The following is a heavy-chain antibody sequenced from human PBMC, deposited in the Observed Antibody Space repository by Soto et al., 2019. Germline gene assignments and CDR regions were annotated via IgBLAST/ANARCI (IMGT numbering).Heavy chain of an antibody. D-gene: IGHD6-13*01. CDR1: GFTFSSYA. J-gene: IGHJ5*02. CDR2: ISGSGGST. V-gene: IGHV3-23*01. CDR3: AKVPGAAAAGTWVNWFDP. Sequence: EVQLLESGGGLVQPGGSLRLSCAASGFTFSSYAMSWVRQAPGKGLEWVSAISGSGGSTYYADSVKGRFTISRDNSKNTLYRQMNSVRAEDTAVYYCAKVPGAAAAGTWVNWFDPWGQGTLVTVSS.